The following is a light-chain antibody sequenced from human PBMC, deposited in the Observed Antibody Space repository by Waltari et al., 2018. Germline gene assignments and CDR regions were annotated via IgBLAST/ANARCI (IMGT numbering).Light chain of an antibody. Sequence: EIVLTQSPATLSLSPGERATLSCRASQTVRSYLAWYQQRPGQTPRHPIFDASSRATGISAKFSGSGSGTDFTLTVSNLEPEDFAVYYCQQRSNWPYTFGQGTRVEIK. CDR2: DAS. J-gene: IGKJ2*01. V-gene: IGKV3-11*01. CDR1: QTVRSY. CDR3: QQRSNWPYT.